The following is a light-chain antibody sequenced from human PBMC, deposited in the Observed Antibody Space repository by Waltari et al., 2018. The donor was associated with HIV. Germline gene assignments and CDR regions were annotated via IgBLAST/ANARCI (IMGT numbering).Light chain of an antibody. Sequence: QSVLTQPPSASGTPGQRVTISCSGSSSNIGRNYVYWYQQLPGTAPKIRIFTKNQRPSGVPDRFSGSKSGTSASLAISRLRSEDEADYYCAAWNDRLSGYVIGTGTKVTV. J-gene: IGLJ1*01. CDR2: TKN. CDR3: AAWNDRLSGYV. CDR1: SSNIGRNY. V-gene: IGLV1-47*01.